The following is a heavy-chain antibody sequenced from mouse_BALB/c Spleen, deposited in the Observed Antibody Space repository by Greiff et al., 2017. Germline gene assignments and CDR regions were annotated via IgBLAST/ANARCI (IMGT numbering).Heavy chain of an antibody. CDR2: ISDSGST. J-gene: IGHJ4*01. CDR1: GFSFTSDYA. D-gene: IGHD3-1*01. CDR3: ERLGLYYAMDY. Sequence: EVKLVESGPGLVKPSQSLSLTCTVSGFSFTSDYAWNCLRQFPGNKQEWMGNISDSGSTNYNPSLKSRITITRDTSKNQFFLQLNSVTTEDTATYCCERLGLYYAMDYWGQGTSVTVSS. V-gene: IGHV3-2*02.